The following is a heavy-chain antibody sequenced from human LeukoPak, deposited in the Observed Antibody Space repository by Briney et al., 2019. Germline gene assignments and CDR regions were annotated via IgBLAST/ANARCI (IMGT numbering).Heavy chain of an antibody. V-gene: IGHV1-69*01. CDR2: IIPIFGTA. J-gene: IGHJ3*02. D-gene: IGHD2-2*01. Sequence: GSSVKVSCKASGGTFSSYAISWVRQAPGQGLEWMGGIIPIFGTANYAQKFQGRVTITADESTSTAYMELSSLRSEDTAVYYCARDTDCSSTSCPIGALDIWGQGTMVTVSS. CDR3: ARDTDCSSTSCPIGALDI. CDR1: GGTFSSYA.